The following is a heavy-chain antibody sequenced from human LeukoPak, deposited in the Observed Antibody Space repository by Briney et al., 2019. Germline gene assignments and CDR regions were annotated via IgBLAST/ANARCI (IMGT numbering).Heavy chain of an antibody. D-gene: IGHD6-6*01. J-gene: IGHJ4*02. Sequence: GASVKVSCKASGYTFLSYFMHWVRQAPGQGLEWMGIINPTGGSTTYAQKFQGRVTMTRDTSTSTVYMELSSLRSDDTAVYYCARTAARRFDYWGQGTQVIVSS. CDR1: GYTFLSYF. CDR3: ARTAARRFDY. CDR2: INPTGGST. V-gene: IGHV1-46*01.